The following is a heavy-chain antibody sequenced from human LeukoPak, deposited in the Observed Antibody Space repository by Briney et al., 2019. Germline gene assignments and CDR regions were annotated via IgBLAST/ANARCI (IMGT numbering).Heavy chain of an antibody. CDR2: LPPDGSYQ. D-gene: IGHD6-13*01. Sequence: GGSLRLSCAASGFTFSDYTRQWVRQAPGKGLEWVALLPPDGSYQYYADSLKGRFTISRDNFKNALYLQMNSLRLEDTAVYYCARGLHDRSWYGAHWGQGTLLSVSS. J-gene: IGHJ4*02. V-gene: IGHV3-30*04. CDR1: GFTFSDYT. CDR3: ARGLHDRSWYGAH.